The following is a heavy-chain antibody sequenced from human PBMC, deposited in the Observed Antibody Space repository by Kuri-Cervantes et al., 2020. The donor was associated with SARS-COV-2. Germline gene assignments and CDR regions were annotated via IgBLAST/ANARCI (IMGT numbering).Heavy chain of an antibody. V-gene: IGHV1-18*01. J-gene: IGHJ6*03. Sequence: ASVKVSCKASGYTFTSYGISWVRQAPGQGLEWMGWISAYNGNTNYAQKLQGRVTMTTDTSTSTAYMELRSLRSEDTAVYYCARTSWGRGLDRVPARSGHHYYYMDVWGKGTTVTVSS. D-gene: IGHD2-2*01. CDR2: ISAYNGNT. CDR3: ARTSWGRGLDRVPARSGHHYYYMDV. CDR1: GYTFTSYG.